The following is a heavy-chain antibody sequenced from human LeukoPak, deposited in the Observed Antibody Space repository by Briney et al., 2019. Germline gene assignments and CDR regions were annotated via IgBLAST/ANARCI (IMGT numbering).Heavy chain of an antibody. CDR1: GFTFSSYS. CDR3: ARKNYGSGRGGIDY. D-gene: IGHD3-10*01. CDR2: ISSSSSYI. J-gene: IGHJ4*02. Sequence: GGSLRLSCAASGFTFSSYSMNWVRQAPGKGLEWVSSISSSSSYIYYADSMKGRFTISRDNAKNSLYLQMNSLRAEDTALYYCARKNYGSGRGGIDYWGQGTLVTVSS. V-gene: IGHV3-21*04.